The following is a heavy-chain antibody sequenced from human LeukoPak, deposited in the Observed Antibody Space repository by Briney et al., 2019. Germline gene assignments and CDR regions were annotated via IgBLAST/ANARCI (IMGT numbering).Heavy chain of an antibody. CDR2: ISGFGGNT. V-gene: IGHV3-53*01. D-gene: IGHD3-10*01. Sequence: PGGSLRLSCAASGFIVSSSYMSWVSQAPGKGLEWVSGISGFGGNTFYPDSARGRFTISRDNSKNTLYLQMNSLRNEDSAVYYCARDQEGSGAYPHFHSWGQGTLVTVSS. CDR3: ARDQEGSGAYPHFHS. J-gene: IGHJ4*02. CDR1: GFIVSSSY.